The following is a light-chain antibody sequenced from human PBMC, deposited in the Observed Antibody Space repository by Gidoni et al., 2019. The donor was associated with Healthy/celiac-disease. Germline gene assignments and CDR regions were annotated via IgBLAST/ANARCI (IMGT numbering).Light chain of an antibody. CDR3: CSYAGSYVV. CDR1: SSDVGGYNY. Sequence: QSALTQTRSVSGSPGQSVTISCTGTSSDVGGYNYVPWYQQHPGKAPTLMIYDVSKRPSGVPDRFSGSKSGNTASLTISGLQAEDEADYYCCSYAGSYVVFGGGTKLTVL. CDR2: DVS. V-gene: IGLV2-11*01. J-gene: IGLJ2*01.